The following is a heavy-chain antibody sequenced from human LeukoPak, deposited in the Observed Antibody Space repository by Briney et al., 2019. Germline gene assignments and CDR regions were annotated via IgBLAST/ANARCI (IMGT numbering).Heavy chain of an antibody. CDR3: ARDTAMVNSLDY. D-gene: IGHD5-18*01. Sequence: PGRSLRLSCAASGFTFSSYAMHWVRQAPGKGLEWVSSISSSSSYIYYADSVKGRFTISRDNAKNSLYLQMNSLRAEDTAVYYCARDTAMVNSLDYWGQGTLVTVSS. CDR1: GFTFSSYA. J-gene: IGHJ4*02. CDR2: ISSSSSYI. V-gene: IGHV3-21*01.